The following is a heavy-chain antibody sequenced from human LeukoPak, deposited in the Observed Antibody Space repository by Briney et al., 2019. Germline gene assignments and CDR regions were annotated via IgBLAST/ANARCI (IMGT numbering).Heavy chain of an antibody. CDR1: GYTFTGYY. V-gene: IGHV1-2*02. CDR3: ARAPAAAGTGDY. CDR2: IDPNSGGT. D-gene: IGHD6-13*01. Sequence: ASVKVSCKASGYTFTGYYMHWVRQAPGQGLEWMGWIDPNSGGTNYAQKFQGRVTMTRDTSISTAYMELSRLRSDDTAVYYCARAPAAAGTGDYWGQGTLVTVSS. J-gene: IGHJ4*02.